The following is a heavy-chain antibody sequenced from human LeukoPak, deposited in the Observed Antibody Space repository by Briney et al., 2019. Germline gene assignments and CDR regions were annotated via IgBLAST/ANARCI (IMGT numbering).Heavy chain of an antibody. CDR1: GFTFSNAW. CDR2: IKSKTDGGTT. V-gene: IGHV3-15*07. Sequence: GGSLRLSCAASGFTFSNAWMNWVRQAPGKGLEWVGRIKSKTDGGTTDYAAPVKGRFTISRDDSKSTLYLQMNSLKTEDTAVYYCTADAHYYYGMDVWGQGTTVTVSS. J-gene: IGHJ6*02. CDR3: TADAHYYYGMDV.